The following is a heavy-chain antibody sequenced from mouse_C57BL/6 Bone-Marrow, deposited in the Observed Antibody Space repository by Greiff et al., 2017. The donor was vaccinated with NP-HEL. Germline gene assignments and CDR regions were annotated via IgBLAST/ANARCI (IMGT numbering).Heavy chain of an antibody. CDR2: IHPTSGST. V-gene: IGHV1-64*01. Sequence: QVQLQQPGAELVKPGASVKLSCKASGYTFTSYWMHWVKQRPGQGLEWIGMIHPTSGSTNYNEKFKSKATLTVDKSSSTAYMQLSSLTSEDSAVYYCARRITTVVATDYVDYWGQGTTLTVSS. J-gene: IGHJ2*01. CDR1: GYTFTSYW. D-gene: IGHD1-1*01. CDR3: ARRITTVVATDYVDY.